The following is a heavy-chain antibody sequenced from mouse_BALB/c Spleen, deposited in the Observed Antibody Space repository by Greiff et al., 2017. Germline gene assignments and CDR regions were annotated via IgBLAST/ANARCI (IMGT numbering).Heavy chain of an antibody. CDR2: IDTSDSYS. Sequence: VQLQQPGAELVMPGASVKMSCKASGYTFTDYWMHWVKQRPGQGLEWIGAIDTSDSYSSYNQKFKGKATLTVDESPSTAYMQLSSLTSEDSAVYYCAIFISTATSSAYWGQGTLVTVSA. J-gene: IGHJ3*01. CDR3: AIFISTATSSAY. CDR1: GYTFTDYW. D-gene: IGHD1-2*01. V-gene: IGHV1-69*01.